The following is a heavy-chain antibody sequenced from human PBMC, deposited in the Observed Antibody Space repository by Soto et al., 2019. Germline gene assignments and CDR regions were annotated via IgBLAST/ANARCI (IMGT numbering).Heavy chain of an antibody. CDR3: ARMANYDILTGYYIVAYYMDV. D-gene: IGHD3-9*01. CDR2: IYSGGST. J-gene: IGHJ6*03. CDR1: GFTVSSNY. V-gene: IGHV3-66*01. Sequence: GGSLRLSCAASGFTVSSNYMSWVRQAPGKGLEWVSVIYSGGSTYYADSVKGRFTISRDNSKNTLYLQMNSLRAEDTAVYYCARMANYDILTGYYIVAYYMDVLGKGNTVTGSS.